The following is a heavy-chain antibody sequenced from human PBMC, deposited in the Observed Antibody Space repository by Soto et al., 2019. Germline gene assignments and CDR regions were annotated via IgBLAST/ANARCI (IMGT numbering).Heavy chain of an antibody. J-gene: IGHJ6*02. V-gene: IGHV3-30-3*01. CDR1: GFTFSSYA. CDR2: ISYDGSNK. Sequence: PGGSLRLSCAASGFTFSSYAMHWVRQAPGKGLEWVAVISYDGSNKYYADSVKGRFTISRDNSKNTLYLQMNSLRAEDTAVYYCARDLADRFLEWFLYYGMDVWGQGSSVTVSS. CDR3: ARDLADRFLEWFLYYGMDV. D-gene: IGHD3-3*01.